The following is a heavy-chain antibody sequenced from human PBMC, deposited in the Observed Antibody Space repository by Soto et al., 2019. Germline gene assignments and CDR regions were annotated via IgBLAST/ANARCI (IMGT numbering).Heavy chain of an antibody. Sequence: TGGSLRLSCAASGFTFSSYWMHWVRQAPGKGLVWVSRINSDGSSTSYADSVKGRFTISRDNAKNTLYLQMNSLRAEDTAVYYCARDQQRMAAAGLTNLFDIWGQGTMVTVSS. CDR1: GFTFSSYW. V-gene: IGHV3-74*01. CDR2: INSDGSST. J-gene: IGHJ3*02. CDR3: ARDQQRMAAAGLTNLFDI. D-gene: IGHD6-13*01.